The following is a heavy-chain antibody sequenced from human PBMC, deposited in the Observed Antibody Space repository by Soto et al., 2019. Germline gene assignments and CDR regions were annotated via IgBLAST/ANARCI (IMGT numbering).Heavy chain of an antibody. Sequence: SSVKVSCKASGVTFSSYTISWVRQAPGQGLEWMGRIIPILGIANYAQKFQGRVTITADKSTSTAYMELSSLRSEDTAVYYCARDPAVHYYDSSGRYFDYWG. J-gene: IGHJ4*03. V-gene: IGHV1-69*04. CDR1: GVTFSSYT. CDR2: IIPILGIA. D-gene: IGHD3-22*01. CDR3: ARDPAVHYYDSSGRYFDY.